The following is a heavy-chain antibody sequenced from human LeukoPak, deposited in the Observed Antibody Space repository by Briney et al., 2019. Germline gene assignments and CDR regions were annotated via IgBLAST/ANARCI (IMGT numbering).Heavy chain of an antibody. CDR1: GFTFSSYG. D-gene: IGHD7-27*01. CDR3: ARRTGNLDY. CDR2: ISNDGSNK. J-gene: IGHJ4*02. V-gene: IGHV3-30*03. Sequence: GGSLRLSCAASGFTFSSYGMHWVRQAPGKGLEWVAVISNDGSNKYYADSVKGRFTISRDNAKNSLYLQMNSLRAEDTAVYYCARRTGNLDYWGQGTLVTVSS.